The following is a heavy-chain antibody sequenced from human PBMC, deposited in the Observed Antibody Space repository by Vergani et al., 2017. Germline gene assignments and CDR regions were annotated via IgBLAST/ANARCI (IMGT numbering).Heavy chain of an antibody. D-gene: IGHD3-9*01. V-gene: IGHV4-30-2*01. CDR1: GDSVSSGGYS. Sequence: QLQLQESGSGLVKPSQTLSLTCAVSGDSVSSGGYSWTWIRQPPGKGLEWIGYFYDSGNTYYNPSLKSRVTISLDTSKNQFSLKLSSVTASDTAVYYCARDIYYYILTGYPGRWFDPWGQGTLVTVSS. CDR3: ARDIYYYILTGYPGRWFDP. CDR2: FYDSGNT. J-gene: IGHJ5*02.